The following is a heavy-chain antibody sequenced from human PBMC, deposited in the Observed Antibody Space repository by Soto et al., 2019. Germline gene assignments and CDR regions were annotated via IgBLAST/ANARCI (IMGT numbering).Heavy chain of an antibody. CDR2: INAGNGNK. V-gene: IGHV1-3*01. CDR3: ARAWVVVTAPDY. CDR1: GYTFTSYA. D-gene: IGHD2-21*02. J-gene: IGHJ4*02. Sequence: ASVKVSCKASGYTFTSYAMHWVRQAPGQRLEWMGWINAGNGNKKYSQKFQGRVTITRDTSASTAYMELSSLRSEDTAVYYCARAWVVVTAPDYWGQGTLVTVSS.